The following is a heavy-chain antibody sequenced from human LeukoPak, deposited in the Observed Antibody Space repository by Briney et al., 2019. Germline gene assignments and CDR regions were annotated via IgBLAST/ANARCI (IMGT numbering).Heavy chain of an antibody. CDR2: ISVYNGNT. Sequence: GASVKVSCTASGYTFTSYGISWVRQAPGQGIEWMGWISVYNGNTNYAQKLQGRVTMTTDTSTSTAFMELRSLRSDDMAVYYCARVQSYGPYYYYYMDVWGKGTTVTVSS. D-gene: IGHD5-18*01. CDR3: ARVQSYGPYYYYYMDV. V-gene: IGHV1-18*03. J-gene: IGHJ6*03. CDR1: GYTFTSYG.